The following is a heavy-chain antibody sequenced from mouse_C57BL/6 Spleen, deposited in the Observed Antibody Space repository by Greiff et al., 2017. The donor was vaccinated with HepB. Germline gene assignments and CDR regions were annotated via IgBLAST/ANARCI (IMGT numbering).Heavy chain of an antibody. CDR2: INPNNGGT. D-gene: IGHD1-1*01. CDR3: ARDRYYGSYYAMDY. V-gene: IGHV1-18*01. CDR1: GYTFTDYN. Sequence: EVQLQQSGPELVKPGASVKIPCKASGYTFTDYNMDWVKQSHGKSLEWIGDINPNNGGTIYNQNFKGKATLTVDKSSSTAYMELRSLTSEDTAVYYCARDRYYGSYYAMDYWGQGTSVTVSS. J-gene: IGHJ4*01.